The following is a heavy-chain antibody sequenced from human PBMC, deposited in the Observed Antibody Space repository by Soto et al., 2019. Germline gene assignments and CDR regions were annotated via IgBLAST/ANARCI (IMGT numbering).Heavy chain of an antibody. Sequence: PGESLEISCKGSGYSFTTYWISWVRQLPGKGLEWVGRNGPNDTGPSNSPSSQGHVTMSTDMSISTAYLQWSSLKASDTAMYYCARLDYDGWFDRWGQRTLVTVSS. CDR2: NGPNDTGP. J-gene: IGHJ5*02. D-gene: IGHD3-22*01. CDR3: ARLDYDGWFDR. CDR1: GYSFTTYW. V-gene: IGHV5-10-1*01.